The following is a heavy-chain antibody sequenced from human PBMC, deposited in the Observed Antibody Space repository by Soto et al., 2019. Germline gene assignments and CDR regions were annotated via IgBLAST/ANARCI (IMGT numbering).Heavy chain of an antibody. Sequence: QVQLVQSGAEVKKPGASVKVSCKASGYTFTSYYMHWVRQAPGQGLEWMGIINPSGGSTSYAQKFQGRVTMTRDTSTSTVYMELSSLRSEDTAVYYCARGSPIYTRMVRGVIITGGKFDPWGQGTLVTVSS. CDR2: INPSGGST. V-gene: IGHV1-46*01. CDR1: GYTFTSYY. J-gene: IGHJ5*02. CDR3: ARGSPIYTRMVRGVIITGGKFDP. D-gene: IGHD3-10*01.